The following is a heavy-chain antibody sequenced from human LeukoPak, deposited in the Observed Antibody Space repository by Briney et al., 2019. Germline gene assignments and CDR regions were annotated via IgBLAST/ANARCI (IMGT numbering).Heavy chain of an antibody. CDR1: GFTFSNAR. CDR3: TTDLSWEPLDH. D-gene: IGHD1-26*01. J-gene: IGHJ4*02. CDR2: IKSKTDGGTT. Sequence: GGSLRLSCAASGFTFSNARMSWVRQAPGKGLEWVGGIKSKTDGGTTDYAATVKGRFTISRDNSQNTLYLQINSLNTEDTAVYSCTTDLSWEPLDHWGQGTLVAVSS. V-gene: IGHV3-15*01.